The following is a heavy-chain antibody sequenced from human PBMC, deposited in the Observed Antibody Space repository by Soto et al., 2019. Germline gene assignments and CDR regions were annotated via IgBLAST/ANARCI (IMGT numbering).Heavy chain of an antibody. V-gene: IGHV5-10-1*01. CDR3: ARHCSGGSCYSPYGMDV. D-gene: IGHD2-15*01. CDR2: IDPSDSYT. Sequence: PGESLKISCRGSGYSFTSYWISWVRQMPGKGLEWMGRIDPSDSYTNYSPSFQGHVTISADKSISTAYLQWGSLKASDTAMYYCARHCSGGSCYSPYGMDVWGQGTTVTV. CDR1: GYSFTSYW. J-gene: IGHJ6*02.